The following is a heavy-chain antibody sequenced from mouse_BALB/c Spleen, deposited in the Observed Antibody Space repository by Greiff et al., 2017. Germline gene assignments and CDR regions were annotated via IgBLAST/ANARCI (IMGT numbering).Heavy chain of an antibody. Sequence: VQLKESGGGLVQPGGSRKLSCAASGFTFSSFGMHWVRQAPEKGLEWVAYISSGSSTIYYADTVKGRFTISRDNPKNTLFLQMTSLRSEDTAMYYCAREGYYGSSTWFAYWGQGTLVTVSA. CDR2: ISSGSSTI. CDR1: GFTFSSFG. CDR3: AREGYYGSSTWFAY. V-gene: IGHV5-17*02. J-gene: IGHJ3*01. D-gene: IGHD1-1*01.